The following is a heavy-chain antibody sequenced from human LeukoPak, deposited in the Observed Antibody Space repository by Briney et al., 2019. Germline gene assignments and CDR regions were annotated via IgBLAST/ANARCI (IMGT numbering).Heavy chain of an antibody. Sequence: GEALRISCKGSGYSFTSYWNSWVRQMSGKGLEWMGRIDPSDSYTNYSPSFQGHVTISADKSISTAYLQWSSLKASDTAMYYCARHTPEYDSSGFDYWGQGSLVTVSS. CDR3: ARHTPEYDSSGFDY. CDR1: GYSFTSYW. V-gene: IGHV5-10-1*01. J-gene: IGHJ4*02. CDR2: IDPSDSYT. D-gene: IGHD3-22*01.